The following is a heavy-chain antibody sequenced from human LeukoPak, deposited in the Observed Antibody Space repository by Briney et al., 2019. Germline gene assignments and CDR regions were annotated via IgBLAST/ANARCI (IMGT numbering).Heavy chain of an antibody. V-gene: IGHV3-48*04. Sequence: GGSLRLSCESSTYSFSRFSMNWVRQAPGKGLEWLAYISSSSGTIWYADTVQGRFNISRDNAKKTLHLQMDSLRAEDTAVYYCATVATTCHLGYLIYLDFWGEGTTVTVSS. CDR3: ATVATTCHLGYLIYLDF. CDR1: TYSFSRFS. J-gene: IGHJ6*03. D-gene: IGHD1-1*01. CDR2: ISSSSGTI.